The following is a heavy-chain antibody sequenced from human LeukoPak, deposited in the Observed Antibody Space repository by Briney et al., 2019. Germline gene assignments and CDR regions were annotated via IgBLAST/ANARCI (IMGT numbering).Heavy chain of an antibody. Sequence: SETLSLTCVVSGYSISSGYYWGWIRQPPGKGLEWIGSIYYSGSTYYNPSLKSRVTISVDTSKNQFSLGLSSVTAADTAVYYCARGRSVDYWGQGTLVTVSS. CDR2: IYYSGST. V-gene: IGHV4-38-2*01. J-gene: IGHJ4*02. CDR1: GYSISSGYY. D-gene: IGHD3-3*01. CDR3: ARGRSVDY.